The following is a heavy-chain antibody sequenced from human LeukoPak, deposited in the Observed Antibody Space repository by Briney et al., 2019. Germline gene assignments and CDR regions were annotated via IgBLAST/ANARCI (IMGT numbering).Heavy chain of an antibody. CDR1: GLTFSSYA. CDR3: AREYYGMDV. J-gene: IGHJ6*02. CDR2: ISYDGNNT. V-gene: IGHV3-30-3*01. Sequence: GGSLRLSCAASGLTFSSYAMHWVRQAPGKGLEWVAVISYDGNNTFYADSVKGRFIISRDNSKTTLFLQMNSLRAEDTAVYYCAREYYGMDVWGQGTTVTVSS.